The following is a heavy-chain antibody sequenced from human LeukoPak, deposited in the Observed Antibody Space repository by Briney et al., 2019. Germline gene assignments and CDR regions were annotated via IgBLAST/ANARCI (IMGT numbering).Heavy chain of an antibody. D-gene: IGHD4-23*01. CDR2: INPNTGGT. CDR1: GYTFTGYY. V-gene: IGHV1-2*02. Sequence: ASVKVSCKAPGYTFTGYYIHWVRQAPGQGLEWMGWINPNTGGTYYAQKFQGRVTWTSDTSITTAYMELSSLRSDDTAVYFCAREGMDYGGNSVFVLWGQGTLVTVSS. J-gene: IGHJ4*02. CDR3: AREGMDYGGNSVFVL.